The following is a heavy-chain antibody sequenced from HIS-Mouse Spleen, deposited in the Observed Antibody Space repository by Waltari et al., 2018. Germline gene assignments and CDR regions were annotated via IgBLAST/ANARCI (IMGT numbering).Heavy chain of an antibody. Sequence: SKWYNDYAVSVKSRITINPDTSKNQFSLQLNSVTPEDTAVYYCARGYCTNGVCYDYWGQGTLVTVSS. D-gene: IGHD2-8*01. J-gene: IGHJ4*02. V-gene: IGHV6-1*01. CDR3: ARGYCTNGVCYDY. CDR2: SKWYN.